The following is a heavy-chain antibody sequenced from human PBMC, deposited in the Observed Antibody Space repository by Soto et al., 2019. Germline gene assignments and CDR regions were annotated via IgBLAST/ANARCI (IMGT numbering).Heavy chain of an antibody. CDR3: VRHLSSDWFPDP. D-gene: IGHD6-13*01. V-gene: IGHV4-39*01. Sequence: SETLSLTCTVSGDSISTSPYYWGWIRQPPGKGLEWIGSFYYSGNTYYTPSLKSRVTMSADTSKSQFSLKLSSVTAADTAVYYCVRHLSSDWFPDPWGQGTLVTVSS. CDR1: GDSISTSPYY. J-gene: IGHJ5*02. CDR2: FYYSGNT.